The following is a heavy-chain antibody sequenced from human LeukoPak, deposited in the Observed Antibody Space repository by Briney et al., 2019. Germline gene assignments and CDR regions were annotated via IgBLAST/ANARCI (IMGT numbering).Heavy chain of an antibody. V-gene: IGHV4-39*01. D-gene: IGHD6-13*01. CDR1: GGSISSSSYY. CDR3: ARAAAAGHAFGEYYFDY. Sequence: SETLSLTCTVSGGSISSSSYYWGWIRQPPGKGLEWIVSIYYSGSTYYNPSLKSRVTISVDTSKNQFSLKLSSVTAADTAVYYCARAAAAGHAFGEYYFDYWGQGTLVTVSS. J-gene: IGHJ4*02. CDR2: IYYSGST.